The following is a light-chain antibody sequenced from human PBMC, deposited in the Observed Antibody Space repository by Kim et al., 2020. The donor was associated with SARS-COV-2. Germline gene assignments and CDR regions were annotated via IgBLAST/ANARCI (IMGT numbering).Light chain of an antibody. J-gene: IGLJ3*02. Sequence: GQRVTLSCSGSISNFVSNVVNWYHQLPGTAPKLLMYSNDYRPSGVPDRFSGSKSGTSASLAISGLQSEDEADYYCAAWDDSLKGSVFGGGTQLTVL. CDR3: AAWDDSLKGSV. V-gene: IGLV1-44*01. CDR2: SND. CDR1: ISNFVSNV.